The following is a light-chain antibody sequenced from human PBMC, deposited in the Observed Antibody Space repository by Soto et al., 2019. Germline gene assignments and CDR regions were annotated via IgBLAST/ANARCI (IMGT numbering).Light chain of an antibody. CDR2: EVS. CDR3: SSYAGTNTYV. V-gene: IGLV2-8*01. CDR1: SSDIGGYNY. Sequence: QSVLTHPPSASGSPGQSVTISCTGTSSDIGGYNYVSWYQQHPGKAPKLMIYEVSKRPSGVPDRFSGSKSGDTASLNVSGLQAQDEADYYCSSYAGTNTYVFGTGTKVTVL. J-gene: IGLJ1*01.